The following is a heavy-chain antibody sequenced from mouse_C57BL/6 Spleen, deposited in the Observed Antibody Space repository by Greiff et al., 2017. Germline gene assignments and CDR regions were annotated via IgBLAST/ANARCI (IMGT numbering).Heavy chain of an antibody. D-gene: IGHD2-4*01. CDR3: ARGGFYYDYDGFAY. V-gene: IGHV1-54*01. J-gene: IGHJ3*01. Sequence: QVQLKQSGAELVRPGTSVKVSCKASGYAFTNYLLAWVKQRPGQGLEWIGLINPGSGGTNYNEKVKGKATLTADNSSITAYMQLSSLKSEDSAVYSCARGGFYYDYDGFAYWGQGTLVTVSA. CDR2: INPGSGGT. CDR1: GYAFTNYL.